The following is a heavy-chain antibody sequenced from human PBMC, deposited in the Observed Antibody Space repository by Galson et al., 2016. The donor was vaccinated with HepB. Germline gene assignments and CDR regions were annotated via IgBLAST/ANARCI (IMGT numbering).Heavy chain of an antibody. V-gene: IGHV4-39*02. J-gene: IGHJ4*02. CDR2: IYYTGST. D-gene: IGHD1-1*01. CDR3: AKGFWNGFFDRFDL. Sequence: SETLSLTCTVSGGSVNSGRDYWGWIRQPPGKGLEWIGSIYYTGSTYHNPSLKSRITMSVDTSNNHFSLRLCSVTAADTAVYYCAKGFWNGFFDRFDLWGQGTLVTVSS. CDR1: GGSVNSGRDY.